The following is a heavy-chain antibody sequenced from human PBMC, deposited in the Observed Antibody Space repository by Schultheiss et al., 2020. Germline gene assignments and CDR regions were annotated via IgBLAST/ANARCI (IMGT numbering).Heavy chain of an antibody. V-gene: IGHV4-61*01. D-gene: IGHD3-16*01. CDR2: ISYGGST. CDR1: GGSISSSNW. Sequence: SETLSLTCTVSGGSISSSNWWSWIRQPPGKRLEWIGYISYGGSTNYNPSLKSRVTISVDTSKNQFSLKLGSVTAADTAVYYCARDGAAPFDYWGQGTLVTVSS. CDR3: ARDGAAPFDY. J-gene: IGHJ4*02.